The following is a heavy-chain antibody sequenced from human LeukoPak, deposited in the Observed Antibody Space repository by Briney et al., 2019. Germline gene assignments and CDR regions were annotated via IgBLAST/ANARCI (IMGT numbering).Heavy chain of an antibody. CDR3: ARGGPHGYYFDY. CDR1: EFTFSSYS. CDR2: ISSGSTYI. J-gene: IGHJ4*02. D-gene: IGHD4-17*01. Sequence: GGSLRLSCAASEFTFSSYSMNWVRQAPGKGLEWVSSISSGSTYIYYADSVKGRFTNSKDNAKNSLYLQMNSLRAEDTAVYYCARGGPHGYYFDYWGQGTLVTVSS. V-gene: IGHV3-21*01.